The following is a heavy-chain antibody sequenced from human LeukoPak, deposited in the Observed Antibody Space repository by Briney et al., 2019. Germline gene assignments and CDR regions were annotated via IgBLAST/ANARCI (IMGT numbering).Heavy chain of an antibody. Sequence: SETLLLTCAVSGGSVSSAYWSWIRQPPGKGLEWIGYVYFSGSTNYNPSLTSRVTISADTSKNHFSLKLTSVTAADTAVYYCAYSIGYYDEWFQNWVQATLVTVSS. D-gene: IGHD3-22*01. CDR2: VYFSGST. CDR1: GGSVSSAY. J-gene: IGHJ1*01. CDR3: AYSIGYYDEWFQN. V-gene: IGHV4-59*02.